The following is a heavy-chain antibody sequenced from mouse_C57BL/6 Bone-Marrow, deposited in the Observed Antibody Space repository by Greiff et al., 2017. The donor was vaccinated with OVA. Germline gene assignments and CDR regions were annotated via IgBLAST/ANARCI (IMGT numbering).Heavy chain of an antibody. Sequence: QVQLQQPGAELVKPGASVKLSCKASGYTFTSYWMHWVKQRPGRGLGWIGRIDPKSGGTKYNEKFKSKATLTVDKPSSTAYMQLSSLTSEDSAVYYCARSPPDYYAMDYWGQGTSVTVSS. CDR1: GYTFTSYW. J-gene: IGHJ4*01. CDR2: IDPKSGGT. CDR3: ARSPPDYYAMDY. V-gene: IGHV1-72*01.